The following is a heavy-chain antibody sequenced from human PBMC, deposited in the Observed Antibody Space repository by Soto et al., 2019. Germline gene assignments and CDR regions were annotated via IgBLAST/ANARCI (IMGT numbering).Heavy chain of an antibody. Sequence: SETLSLTCTVSGGSISSSSYYWGWIRQPPGKGLEWIGSIYYSGSTYYNPSLKSRVTISVDTSKNQFSLKLSSVTAADTAVYYCQGVVRRQYCSGGSCDYWGQGTLVTVSS. CDR3: QGVVRRQYCSGGSCDY. V-gene: IGHV4-39*03. D-gene: IGHD2-15*01. J-gene: IGHJ4*02. CDR1: GGSISSSSYY. CDR2: IYYSGST.